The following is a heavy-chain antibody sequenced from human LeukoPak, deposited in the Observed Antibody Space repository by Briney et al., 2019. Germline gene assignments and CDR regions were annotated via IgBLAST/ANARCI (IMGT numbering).Heavy chain of an antibody. V-gene: IGHV4-4*07. Sequence: SETLSLTCTVSGGSISSYYWSWIRQPAGKGLEWIGRIYTSGSTNYNPSLKSRVTMSVDTSKNQFSLELSSVTAADTAVYYCARDERKFSYCGGDCYPKNPNDYYYYGMDVWGQGTTVTVSS. D-gene: IGHD2-21*02. J-gene: IGHJ6*02. CDR1: GGSISSYY. CDR2: IYTSGST. CDR3: ARDERKFSYCGGDCYPKNPNDYYYYGMDV.